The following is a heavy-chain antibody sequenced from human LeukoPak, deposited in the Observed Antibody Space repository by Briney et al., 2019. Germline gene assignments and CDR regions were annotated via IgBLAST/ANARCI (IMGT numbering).Heavy chain of an antibody. J-gene: IGHJ4*02. CDR2: ISSDGGHT. CDR1: GFPFSGYA. Sequence: GSLSLSCSTSGFPFSGYAMHWVRQAPGKGLQYVSAISSDGGHTYYADSVKGRFTISRDNSKNTLYLQMNSLRAEDTAVYYCVKGGRYSGSSANFWGQGTLVTVSS. D-gene: IGHD6-6*01. CDR3: VKGGRYSGSSANF. V-gene: IGHV3-64D*09.